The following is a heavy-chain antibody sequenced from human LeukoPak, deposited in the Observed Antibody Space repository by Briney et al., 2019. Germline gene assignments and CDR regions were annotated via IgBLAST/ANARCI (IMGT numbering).Heavy chain of an antibody. CDR2: INTDGTVT. Sequence: PGGSLRLSCAASGFTFSKYWMLWVRQAPGKGPESVSRINTDGTVTTYADSVKGRFTASRDNADNTMFLQMNSARDADTAVYYCATKQWLAPPPDSWGQGTPVTVSS. CDR3: ATKQWLAPPPDS. D-gene: IGHD6-19*01. CDR1: GFTFSKYW. J-gene: IGHJ4*02. V-gene: IGHV3-74*01.